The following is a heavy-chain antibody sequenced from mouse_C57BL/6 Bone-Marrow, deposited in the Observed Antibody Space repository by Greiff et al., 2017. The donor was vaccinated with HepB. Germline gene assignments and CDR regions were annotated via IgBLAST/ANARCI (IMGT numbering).Heavy chain of an antibody. V-gene: IGHV14-2*01. CDR2: IDPEDGET. Sequence: EVKLVESGAELVKPGASVKLSCTASGFNIKDYYMHWVKQRTEQGLEWIGRIDPEDGETKYAPKFQGKATITADTSSNTAYLQLSSLTSEDTAVYYCAKGWLLRAYWYFDVWGTGTTVTVSS. D-gene: IGHD2-3*01. CDR1: GFNIKDYY. CDR3: AKGWLLRAYWYFDV. J-gene: IGHJ1*03.